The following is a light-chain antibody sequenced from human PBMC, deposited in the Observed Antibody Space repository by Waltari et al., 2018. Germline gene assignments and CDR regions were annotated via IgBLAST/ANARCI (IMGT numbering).Light chain of an antibody. Sequence: EIVLTQSPGTLSLSPGERATLSCRASQSVSSSYFAWYQQKPGQAPRLLFSGASSRATGIPDRFSGSGSGTDFTLTISRLEPEDFAVYYCQQYGSSPWTFGQGTKVEIK. CDR1: QSVSSSY. V-gene: IGKV3-20*01. CDR3: QQYGSSPWT. CDR2: GAS. J-gene: IGKJ1*01.